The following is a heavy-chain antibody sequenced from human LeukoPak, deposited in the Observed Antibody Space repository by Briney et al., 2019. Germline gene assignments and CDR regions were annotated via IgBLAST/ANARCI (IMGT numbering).Heavy chain of an antibody. J-gene: IGHJ4*02. Sequence: GGSLRLSCAASGFTFSSYGMHWVRQAPGKGLEWVAVISYDGSNKYYADSVKGRFTISRDNSKNTLYLQMNSLRAEDTAVYYCAKPDADIVVVPAAPFDYWGQGTLVTVSS. CDR3: AKPDADIVVVPAAPFDY. CDR1: GFTFSSYG. D-gene: IGHD2-2*01. CDR2: ISYDGSNK. V-gene: IGHV3-30*18.